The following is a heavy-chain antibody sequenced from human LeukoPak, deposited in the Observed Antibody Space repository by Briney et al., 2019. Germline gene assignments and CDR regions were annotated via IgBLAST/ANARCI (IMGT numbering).Heavy chain of an antibody. CDR2: ISAYNGNT. J-gene: IGHJ5*02. CDR1: GYTFTSYG. D-gene: IGHD3-3*01. Sequence: GASVKVSCKASGYTFTSYGIRWVRQAPGQGLEWMGWISAYNGNTNYAQKLQGRVTMTTDTSTSTAYMELRSLRSDDTAVYYCARVGINYDFWSGYSSWGQGTLVTVSS. CDR3: ARVGINYDFWSGYSS. V-gene: IGHV1-18*01.